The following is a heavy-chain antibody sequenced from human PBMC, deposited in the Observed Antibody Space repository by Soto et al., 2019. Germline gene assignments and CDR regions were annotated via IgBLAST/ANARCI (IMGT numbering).Heavy chain of an antibody. D-gene: IGHD3-3*01. J-gene: IGHJ6*02. CDR2: ISAYNGNT. CDR3: ARGAGYDGWDYYYYYGMDV. Sequence: GASVEASCKASVYAFTSYGISSVQQAPGQGLEWMGWISAYNGNTNYAQKLQGRVTMTTDTSTSTAYMELRSLRSDDTAVYYCARGAGYDGWDYYYYYGMDVWGQGTTVTVSS. V-gene: IGHV1-18*01. CDR1: VYAFTSYG.